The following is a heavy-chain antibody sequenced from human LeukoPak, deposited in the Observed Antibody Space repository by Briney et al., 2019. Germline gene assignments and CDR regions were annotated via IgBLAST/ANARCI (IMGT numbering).Heavy chain of an antibody. V-gene: IGHV3-21*01. Sequence: GGSLRLPGAASGYTFTSYSMNCFRQAPGKSPAWVSSITNSGTYIYYSDSVRGRFTISRDNAKKSLYLQMNRLRAEDTAVYYCARDMGGYCSGGSCYSGWFDSWGQGTLVTVSS. CDR3: ARDMGGYCSGGSCYSGWFDS. J-gene: IGHJ5*01. D-gene: IGHD2-15*01. CDR2: ITNSGTYI. CDR1: GYTFTSYS.